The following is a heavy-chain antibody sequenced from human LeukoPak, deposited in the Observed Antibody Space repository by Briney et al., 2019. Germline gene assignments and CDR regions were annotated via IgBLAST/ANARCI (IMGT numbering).Heavy chain of an antibody. CDR1: GGSISSYY. Sequence: SETLSLTCTVSGGSISSYYWSWIRQPPGKGLEWIGYIYYSGSTNYNPSLKSRVTISVDTSKNQFSLKLSSVTAADTAVYYCASGYYYDSSDDAFDIWGQGTMVTVSS. J-gene: IGHJ3*02. D-gene: IGHD3-22*01. CDR2: IYYSGST. CDR3: ASGYYYDSSDDAFDI. V-gene: IGHV4-59*08.